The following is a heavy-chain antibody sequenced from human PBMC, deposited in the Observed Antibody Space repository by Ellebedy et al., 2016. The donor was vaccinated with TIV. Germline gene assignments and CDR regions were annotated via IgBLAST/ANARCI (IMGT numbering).Heavy chain of an antibody. Sequence: MPSETLSLTCTVSGGSIRSYYWSWNRQSPGKGLNWIGYTYYTGSTNYNPSLKSRFTITVDTSKNQFSLKQRSVTAADTAVYYCARVRAAAGMTHFDNWGQGTLVTVSS. CDR2: TYYTGST. V-gene: IGHV4-59*01. CDR1: GGSIRSYY. D-gene: IGHD6-13*01. J-gene: IGHJ4*02. CDR3: ARVRAAAGMTHFDN.